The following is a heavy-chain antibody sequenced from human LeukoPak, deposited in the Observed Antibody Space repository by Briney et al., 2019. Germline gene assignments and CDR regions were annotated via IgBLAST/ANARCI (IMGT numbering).Heavy chain of an antibody. CDR1: GGSISSTYY. CDR3: ARDRYYYGSGYYFDY. Sequence: SETLSLTCSVSGGSISSTYYWGWVRQPPGKGLEWIASIYYSGSTYYNPSLKSRVTISVDTSKNQFSLKLSSVTAADTAVYYCARDRYYYGSGYYFDYWGQGTLVTVSS. J-gene: IGHJ4*02. V-gene: IGHV4-39*07. D-gene: IGHD3-10*01. CDR2: IYYSGST.